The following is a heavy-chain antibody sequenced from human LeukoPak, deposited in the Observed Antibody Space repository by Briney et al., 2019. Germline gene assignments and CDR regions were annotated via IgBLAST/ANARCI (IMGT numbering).Heavy chain of an antibody. CDR3: ANLQEHNSGYDRTGCIFDY. CDR1: GFTFSSYW. D-gene: IGHD5-12*01. J-gene: IGHJ4*02. Sequence: GGSLRLSCAASGFTFSSYWMHWVRQAPGKGLVWVSRINSDGSSTSYADSVKGRFTISRDNSKNTLYLQMNSLRAEDTGVYYWANLQEHNSGYDRTGCIFDYWGQGTLVTVSS. CDR2: INSDGSST. V-gene: IGHV3-74*01.